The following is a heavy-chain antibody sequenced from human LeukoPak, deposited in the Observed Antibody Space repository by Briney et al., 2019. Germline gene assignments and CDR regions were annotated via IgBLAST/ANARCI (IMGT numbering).Heavy chain of an antibody. Sequence: PGGCLRLSCAASEFTFSSYGMSWVRQAPGKRLEWASSISGSGGATQYADSVQGRFAISRDNSKNTLYLQMNSLRAEDTAVYFCARDPNGDYIGTFDMWGRGTMVSVSS. V-gene: IGHV3-23*01. D-gene: IGHD4-17*01. CDR3: ARDPNGDYIGTFDM. J-gene: IGHJ3*02. CDR1: EFTFSSYG. CDR2: ISGSGGAT.